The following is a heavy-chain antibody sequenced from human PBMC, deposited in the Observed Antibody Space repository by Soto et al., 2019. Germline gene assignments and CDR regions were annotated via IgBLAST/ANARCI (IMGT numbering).Heavy chain of an antibody. Sequence: GGSLRLSCAASGFPFSSYSMSWVRHAPDKGLEWVSAIGFRGDSTYYADSVKGRFTISRDNSKNTLYLQVNSLKAEDTAVYYCARKFSSSSFYFDYWGQGTLVT. CDR3: ARKFSSSSFYFDY. CDR2: IGFRGDST. CDR1: GFPFSSYS. D-gene: IGHD6-6*01. J-gene: IGHJ4*02. V-gene: IGHV3-23*01.